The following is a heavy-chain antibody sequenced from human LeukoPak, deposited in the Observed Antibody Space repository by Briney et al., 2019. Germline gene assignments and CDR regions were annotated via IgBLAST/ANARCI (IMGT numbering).Heavy chain of an antibody. CDR1: GISLSKYA. CDR2: ISERGGST. D-gene: IGHD3-10*01. CDR3: AKRGVVIRGILVIGYHQEAYHYDF. V-gene: IGHV3-23*01. Sequence: GGSLRLSCVVSGISLSKYAMTWVRQAPGKGLELVSYISERGGSTTYADSVKGRFTIPRDTSLNTLYLQMNNLRAEDTAVYFCAKRGVVIRGILVIGYHQEAYHYDFWGQGVLVTVSS. J-gene: IGHJ4*02.